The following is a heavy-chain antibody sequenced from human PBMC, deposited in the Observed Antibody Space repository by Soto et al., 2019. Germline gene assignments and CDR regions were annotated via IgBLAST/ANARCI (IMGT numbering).Heavy chain of an antibody. V-gene: IGHV1-46*01. J-gene: IGHJ5*02. CDR1: GYTFTSYY. Sequence: QVQLVQSGAEVKKPGASVKVSCKTSGYTFTSYYMHWVRQAPGQGLEWVGIINPSGGRTSYAQKYQGRVTMTRDTSTSTVYMELSSLRYEDTAVYYCARDGCITATCAGGGNWFDPWGQGTLVTVSS. CDR3: ARDGCITATCAGGGNWFDP. CDR2: INPSGGRT. D-gene: IGHD3-10*01.